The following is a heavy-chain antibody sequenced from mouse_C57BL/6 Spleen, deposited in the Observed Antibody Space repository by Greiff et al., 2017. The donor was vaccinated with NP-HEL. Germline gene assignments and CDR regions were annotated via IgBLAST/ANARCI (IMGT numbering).Heavy chain of an antibody. D-gene: IGHD1-1*01. CDR1: GYTFTSYG. J-gene: IGHJ1*03. V-gene: IGHV1-81*01. CDR2: IYPRSGNT. Sequence: VQLQQSGAELARPGASVKLSCKASGYTFTSYGISWVKQRTGQGLEWIGEIYPRSGNTYYNEKFKGKATLTADKSSSTTYMELRSRTSEDSAVYFCARRYGSRDWYFDVWGTGTTVTVSS. CDR3: ARRYGSRDWYFDV.